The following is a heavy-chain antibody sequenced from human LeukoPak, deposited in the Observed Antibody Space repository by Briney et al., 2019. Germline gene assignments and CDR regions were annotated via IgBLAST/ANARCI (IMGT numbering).Heavy chain of an antibody. J-gene: IGHJ4*02. V-gene: IGHV1-69*05. D-gene: IGHD6-19*01. Sequence: SVKVSCKASGGTFSSYAISWVRQAPGQGLEWMGGIIPIFGTANYAQKFQGRVTITTDESTSTAYMELSSLRSEDTAVYYCARVLSGYSSGSQRYDYWGQGTPVTVSS. CDR1: GGTFSSYA. CDR2: IIPIFGTA. CDR3: ARVLSGYSSGSQRYDY.